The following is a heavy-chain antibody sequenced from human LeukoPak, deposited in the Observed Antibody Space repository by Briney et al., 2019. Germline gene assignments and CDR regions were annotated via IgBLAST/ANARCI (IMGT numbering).Heavy chain of an antibody. D-gene: IGHD2-15*01. V-gene: IGHV3-21*01. CDR1: GFTLSSYS. J-gene: IGHJ5*01. Sequence: PGGSLRLSCAASGFTLSSYSMNWVRQAPGKGLEWVSFISSSSYIYYADSVKGRFTISRDNAKNSLYLQMNSLRAEDTAVYYCARGALDAATPFDSWGQGTLVTVSS. CDR3: ARGALDAATPFDS. CDR2: ISSSSYI.